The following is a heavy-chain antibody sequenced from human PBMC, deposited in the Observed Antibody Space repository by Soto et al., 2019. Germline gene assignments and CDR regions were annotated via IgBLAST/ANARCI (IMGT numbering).Heavy chain of an antibody. CDR3: ARDQEGSWSHWLGYNYIAMDV. J-gene: IGHJ6*02. CDR2: SSRVGTTT. D-gene: IGHD3-3*01. Sequence: QVQLVESGGGLVKPGGSLRLSCGGSGFTIPDYYMSWIRQAPGKVLEWVSHSSRVGTTTYYADSVQGRISISMDNAKNSLYLQMNSLRAEDTAVYSCARDQEGSWSHWLGYNYIAMDVWGPGTTVTVSS. V-gene: IGHV3-11*01. CDR1: GFTIPDYY.